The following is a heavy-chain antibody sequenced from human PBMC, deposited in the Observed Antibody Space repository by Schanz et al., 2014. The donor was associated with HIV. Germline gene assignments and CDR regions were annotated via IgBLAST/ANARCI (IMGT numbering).Heavy chain of an antibody. CDR2: ISYDGSNK. Sequence: QVHLVESGGGVVQPGRSLRLSCAASGFTFDDFGIHWVRQAPGKGLEWVAVISYDGSNKNYADSVKGRFTISRDNSKNTLYLQMNSLRAEDTAVYYCARDVSHDSSGHYSDYYYGMDVWGQGTTVTVSS. CDR3: ARDVSHDSSGHYSDYYYGMDV. V-gene: IGHV3-30*03. CDR1: GFTFDDFG. D-gene: IGHD3-22*01. J-gene: IGHJ6*02.